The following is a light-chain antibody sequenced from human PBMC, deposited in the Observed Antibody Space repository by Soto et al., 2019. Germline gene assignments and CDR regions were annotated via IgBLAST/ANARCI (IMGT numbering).Light chain of an antibody. CDR1: SSNIGAGYD. J-gene: IGLJ1*01. CDR2: INT. CDR3: QSYDSSLSGYV. V-gene: IGLV1-40*01. Sequence: QSVVTQPPSVTGAPGQRVTISCTGSSSNIGAGYDVHWYQQLPGTAPRLLILINTNRPSGVPDRFSGSKSGTSASLAITGLQAEDEADYYCQSYDSSLSGYVFGTGTKVTVL.